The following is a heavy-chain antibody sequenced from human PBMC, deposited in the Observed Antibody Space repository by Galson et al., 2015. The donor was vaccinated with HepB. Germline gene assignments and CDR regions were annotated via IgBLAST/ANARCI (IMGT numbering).Heavy chain of an antibody. J-gene: IGHJ3*02. CDR2: IYSGGST. CDR1: GFTVSSNY. Sequence: SLRLSCAASGFTVSSNYMSWVRQAPGKGLEWVSVIYSGGSTYYADSVKGRFTISRDNSKNTLYLQMNSLRAEVTAVYYCASDQLIVAALTLAFDIWGQGTMVTVSS. D-gene: IGHD6-13*01. V-gene: IGHV3-66*01. CDR3: ASDQLIVAALTLAFDI.